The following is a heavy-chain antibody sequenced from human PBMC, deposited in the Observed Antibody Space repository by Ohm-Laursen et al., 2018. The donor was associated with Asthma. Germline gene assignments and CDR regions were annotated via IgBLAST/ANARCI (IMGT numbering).Heavy chain of an antibody. D-gene: IGHD1-1*01. Sequence: GSLRLSCAASGFTINTNYMNWVRQAPGKGLEWVSVIYSGGSTYYADSVKGRFTISRDNSKNTLYLQMNSLRAEDTAVYYCATSIWNSGAVDIWGQGTMVTVSS. CDR2: IYSGGST. CDR3: ATSIWNSGAVDI. CDR1: GFTINTNY. J-gene: IGHJ3*02. V-gene: IGHV3-53*01.